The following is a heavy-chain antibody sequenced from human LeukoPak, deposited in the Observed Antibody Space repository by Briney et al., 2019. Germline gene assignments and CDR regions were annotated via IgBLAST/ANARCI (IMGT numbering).Heavy chain of an antibody. V-gene: IGHV4-30-2*01. CDR2: IYHSGST. J-gene: IGHJ3*02. D-gene: IGHD6-25*01. Sequence: SQTLSPTCAVSGGSISSGGYSWSWIRQPPGKGLEWIGYIYHSGSTYYNPSLKSRVTISVDRSKNQFSLKLSSVTAADTAVYYCARSAHGDAFDIWGQGTMVTVSS. CDR1: GGSISSGGYS. CDR3: ARSAHGDAFDI.